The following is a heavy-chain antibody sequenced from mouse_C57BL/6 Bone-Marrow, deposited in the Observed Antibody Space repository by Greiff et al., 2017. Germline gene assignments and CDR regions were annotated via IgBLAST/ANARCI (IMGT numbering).Heavy chain of an antibody. CDR2: IYPGDGDT. J-gene: IGHJ4*01. D-gene: IGHD1-1*01. Sequence: VKLQQSGAELVKPGASVKISCKASGYAFSSYWMNWVKQRPGKGLEWIGQIYPGDGDTNYNGKFKGKATLTADKSSSTAYMQLSSLTSEDSAVYFCAREVYYGSTYYAMDYWGQGTSVTVSS. CDR3: AREVYYGSTYYAMDY. CDR1: GYAFSSYW. V-gene: IGHV1-80*01.